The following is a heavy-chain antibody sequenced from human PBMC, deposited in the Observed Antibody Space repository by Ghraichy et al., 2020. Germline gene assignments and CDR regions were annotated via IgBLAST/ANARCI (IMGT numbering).Heavy chain of an antibody. J-gene: IGHJ6*02. CDR3: ARVLAAAANYAMDV. V-gene: IGHV3-33*01. CDR1: GFIFSTYG. Sequence: GSLRLSCAASGFIFSTYGMHWVRQAPGKGLEWVAIIWYDGKNKYYADSVKGRFTISRDNYKNTVYVKMNSLREEDTAVYYCARVLAAAANYAMDVWGQGTMVTVSS. D-gene: IGHD6-13*01. CDR2: IWYDGKNK.